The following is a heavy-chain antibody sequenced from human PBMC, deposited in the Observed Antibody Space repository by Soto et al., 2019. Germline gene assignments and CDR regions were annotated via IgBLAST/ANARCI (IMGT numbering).Heavy chain of an antibody. Sequence: SVKVSCKASGGTFSSYTISWVRQAPGQGLEWMGRIIPILGIANYAQKFQGRVTITADKSTSTAYMELSSLRSEDTAVYYCARATTSSARVRVHGGRNRTSYYYGMDGWGQGTTVTVSS. D-gene: IGHD3-10*01. CDR2: IIPILGIA. CDR1: GGTFSSYT. J-gene: IGHJ6*02. CDR3: ARATTSSARVRVHGGRNRTSYYYGMDG. V-gene: IGHV1-69*02.